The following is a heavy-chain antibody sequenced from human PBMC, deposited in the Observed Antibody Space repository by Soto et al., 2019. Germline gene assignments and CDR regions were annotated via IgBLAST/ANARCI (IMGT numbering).Heavy chain of an antibody. Sequence: PWGSLSLSCAASGFYFINYAMSWVRQAPGKGLEWVSAISGSGSRTYYADSVKGRFTISRDNSRNMLFLQMSSLRAEDMAVYFCAKEVTGTTTPIVDVWGQGTLVTVSS. CDR2: ISGSGSRT. V-gene: IGHV3-23*01. CDR1: GFYFINYA. D-gene: IGHD4-4*01. J-gene: IGHJ4*02. CDR3: AKEVTGTTTPIVDV.